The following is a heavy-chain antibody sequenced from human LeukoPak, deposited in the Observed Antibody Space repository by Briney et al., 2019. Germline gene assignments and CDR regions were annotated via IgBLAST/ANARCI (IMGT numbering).Heavy chain of an antibody. Sequence: GESLKISCTGSGYSFTSYWIGWVRQMPGKGLEWMGIIYPGDSDTRYSPSFQGQVTISADKSISTAYLQWSSLKASDTAMYYCARPGSSSHDYYGMDVWGRGTTVTVSS. D-gene: IGHD3-10*01. CDR2: IYPGDSDT. CDR1: GYSFTSYW. CDR3: ARPGSSSHDYYGMDV. J-gene: IGHJ6*02. V-gene: IGHV5-51*01.